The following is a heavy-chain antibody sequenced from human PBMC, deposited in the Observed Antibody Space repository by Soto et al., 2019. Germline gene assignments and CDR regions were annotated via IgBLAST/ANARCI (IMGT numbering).Heavy chain of an antibody. Sequence: SETLSLTCTVSGGSISSSSYYWGWIRQPPGKGLEWIGSIYYSGSTYYNPSLKSRVTISVDTSKNQFSLKLSSVTAADTAVYYCARERLLRQDIVLMVYATDWFDPWGQGTLVTVSS. D-gene: IGHD2-8*01. CDR2: IYYSGST. CDR1: GGSISSSSYY. V-gene: IGHV4-39*02. J-gene: IGHJ5*02. CDR3: ARERLLRQDIVLMVYATDWFDP.